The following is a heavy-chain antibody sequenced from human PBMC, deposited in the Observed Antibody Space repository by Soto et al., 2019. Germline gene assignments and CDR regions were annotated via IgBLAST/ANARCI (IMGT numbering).Heavy chain of an antibody. CDR3: ARDLPTYGSGSYSVYYYYGMDV. D-gene: IGHD3-10*01. Sequence: QVQLVQSGAEVKKPGSSVKVSCKASGGTFSSYAISWVRQAPGQGLEWMGGIIPIFGTANYAQKFQGRVTITADESTSTAYMELSSLRSEETAVYYCARDLPTYGSGSYSVYYYYGMDVWGQGTTVTVSS. CDR1: GGTFSSYA. V-gene: IGHV1-69*01. J-gene: IGHJ6*02. CDR2: IIPIFGTA.